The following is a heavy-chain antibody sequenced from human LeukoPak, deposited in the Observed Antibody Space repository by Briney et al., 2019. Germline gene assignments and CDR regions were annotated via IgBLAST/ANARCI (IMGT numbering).Heavy chain of an antibody. CDR1: GFTFSSYA. Sequence: GGSLRLSCAASGFTFSSYAMSWVRHAPGKALEWVSAISGSGGSTYYADSVKGRFTISRDNSKNTLYLQMNSLRAEDTAVYYCAKGGDYYGSGSYSRYFDYWGQGTLVTVSS. CDR2: ISGSGGST. J-gene: IGHJ4*02. D-gene: IGHD3-10*01. CDR3: AKGGDYYGSGSYSRYFDY. V-gene: IGHV3-23*01.